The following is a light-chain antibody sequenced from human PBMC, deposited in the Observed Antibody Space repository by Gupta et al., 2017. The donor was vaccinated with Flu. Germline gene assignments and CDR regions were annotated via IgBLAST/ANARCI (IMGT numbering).Light chain of an antibody. CDR2: AAS. V-gene: IGKV1-12*01. CDR3: QQANSFPST. CDR1: QGISSW. J-gene: IGKJ1*01. Sequence: DIQMTQSPSSVSASVGDRVTITCRASQGISSWLYWYQQKPGKAPKLLIYAASRVESGVPSRFSGSGSGTDFTLTISSLQPEDFASYYCQQANSFPSTFGQGTKVEIK.